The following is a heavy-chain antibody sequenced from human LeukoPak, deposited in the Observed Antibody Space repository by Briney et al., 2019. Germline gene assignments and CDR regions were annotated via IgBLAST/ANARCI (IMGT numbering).Heavy chain of an antibody. V-gene: IGHV1-69*05. CDR1: GGTFSSYA. J-gene: IGHJ4*02. Sequence: ASVKVSCKASGGTFSSYAISWVRQAPGQGLERMGGIIPIFGTANYAQKFQGRVTITTDESTSTAYMELSSLRSEDTAVYYCARGYSSSWDRPFDYWGQGTPVTVYS. CDR2: IIPIFGTA. CDR3: ARGYSSSWDRPFDY. D-gene: IGHD6-13*01.